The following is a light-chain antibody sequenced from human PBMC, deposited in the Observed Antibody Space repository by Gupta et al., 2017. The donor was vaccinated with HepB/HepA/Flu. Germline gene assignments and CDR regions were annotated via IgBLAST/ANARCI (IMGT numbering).Light chain of an antibody. CDR3: SSYTRSSTLGV. J-gene: IGLJ1*01. Sequence: QSALTQPASASRSPGQSLTLSCTGTSSDVGGYNYVSWYQQHPDKAPKLMIYDVSNRPSGVSNRFSGSKSGNTASLTISGLQAEDEADYYCSSYTRSSTLGVFGTGTKVTVL. V-gene: IGLV2-14*01. CDR2: DVS. CDR1: SSDVGGYNY.